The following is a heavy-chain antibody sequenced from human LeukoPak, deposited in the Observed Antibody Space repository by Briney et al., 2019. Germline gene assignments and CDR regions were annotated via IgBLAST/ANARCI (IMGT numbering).Heavy chain of an antibody. CDR3: AKTISGSYIKDAFDI. Sequence: GGSLRLSCAASGFTFSSYAMSWVRQAPGKGLEWVSAISGSGGSTYYADSAKGRFTISRDNSKNTLCLQMNSLRAEDTAVYYCAKTISGSYIKDAFDIWGQGTMVTVSS. J-gene: IGHJ3*02. V-gene: IGHV3-23*01. D-gene: IGHD1-26*01. CDR1: GFTFSSYA. CDR2: ISGSGGST.